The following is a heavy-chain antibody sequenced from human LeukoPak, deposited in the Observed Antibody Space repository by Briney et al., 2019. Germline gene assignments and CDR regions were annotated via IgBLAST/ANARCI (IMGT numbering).Heavy chain of an antibody. CDR2: INHSGGT. Sequence: PSETLSLTCAVYGESFNGYYWSWVRQPPGKGLEWIGEINHSGGTNYNPSLKSPVTISVDTSKNQFSLKLSSVTAADTAVYYCARGRRSSYGDFDYWGQGTLVTVSS. CDR3: ARGRRSSYGDFDY. D-gene: IGHD5-18*01. J-gene: IGHJ4*02. CDR1: GESFNGYY. V-gene: IGHV4-34*01.